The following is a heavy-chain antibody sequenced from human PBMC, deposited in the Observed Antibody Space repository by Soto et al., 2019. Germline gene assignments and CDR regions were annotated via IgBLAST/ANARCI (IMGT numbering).Heavy chain of an antibody. D-gene: IGHD6-13*01. Sequence: QVQLQESGPGLVKPSQTLSLTCTVSGGSISSGDYYWSWIRQPPGKRLEWIGAIYYSGSTYYNPSLKSRVTTSVDTSKNQFSLKLNSVTAADTAVYYCASRHSSPYFDYWGQGTLVTVSS. V-gene: IGHV4-30-4*01. CDR3: ASRHSSPYFDY. CDR2: IYYSGST. CDR1: GGSISSGDYY. J-gene: IGHJ4*02.